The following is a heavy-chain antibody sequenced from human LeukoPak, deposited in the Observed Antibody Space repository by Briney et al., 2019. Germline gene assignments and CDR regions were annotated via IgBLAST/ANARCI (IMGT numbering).Heavy chain of an antibody. CDR3: ARGSYLYESSGYFDY. Sequence: SVKVSCKASGGTFSSYAISWVRQAPGQGLEWMGGIIPIFGTANYAQKFQGRVTITADESTSTAYMELSSLRSDDTAIYYCARGSYLYESSGYFDYWGQGTLVTVSS. D-gene: IGHD3-22*01. J-gene: IGHJ4*02. V-gene: IGHV1-69*13. CDR2: IIPIFGTA. CDR1: GGTFSSYA.